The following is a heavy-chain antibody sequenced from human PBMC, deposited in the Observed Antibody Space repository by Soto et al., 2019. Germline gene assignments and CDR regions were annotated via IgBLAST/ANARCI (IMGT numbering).Heavy chain of an antibody. V-gene: IGHV3-23*01. CDR3: AKEMIVVVPRDAFDN. D-gene: IGHD3-22*01. J-gene: IGHJ3*02. Sequence: PGGSLRLSCAASGFTFSSYAMGWDRQAPVKGLEWVSAIRGSGGSTYYAGSVKRRFTIPRDNSKNTLYLQMNSLRAEDKAVYYCAKEMIVVVPRDAFDNWGQGTMVTVSS. CDR2: IRGSGGST. CDR1: GFTFSSYA.